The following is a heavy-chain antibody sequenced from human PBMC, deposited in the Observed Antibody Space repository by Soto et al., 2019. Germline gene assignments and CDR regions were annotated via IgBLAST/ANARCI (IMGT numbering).Heavy chain of an antibody. CDR3: ARARRTQTPIDY. V-gene: IGHV3-30-3*01. CDR1: GFTFSSYA. J-gene: IGHJ4*02. D-gene: IGHD6-6*01. CDR2: ISYDGSNK. Sequence: QVQLVESGGGVVQPGRSLRLSCAASGFTFSSYAMHWVRQAPGKGLEWVAVISYDGSNKYYADSVKGRFTISRDNSKNTLYLPMNSLRAEDTAVYYCARARRTQTPIDYWGQGTLVTVSS.